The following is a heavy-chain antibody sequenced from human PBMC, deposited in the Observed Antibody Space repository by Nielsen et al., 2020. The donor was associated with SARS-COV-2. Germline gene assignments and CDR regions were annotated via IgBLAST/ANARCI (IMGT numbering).Heavy chain of an antibody. D-gene: IGHD1-14*01. CDR2: SRPNRGAT. V-gene: IGHV1-2*06. CDR1: RYTANDYF. Sequence: SDPVSRLPSRYTANDYFVLWVRQAHGQGLGWMGRSRPNRGATNYAQTFQGRVIMTRDTSTATAYIELSRLTSDDTSVYYCATEVNQGRMDVWGQGTTVIVS. J-gene: IGHJ6*02. CDR3: ATEVNQGRMDV.